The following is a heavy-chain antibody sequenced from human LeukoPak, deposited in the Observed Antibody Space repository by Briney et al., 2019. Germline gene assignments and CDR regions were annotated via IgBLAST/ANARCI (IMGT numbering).Heavy chain of an antibody. D-gene: IGHD6-6*01. V-gene: IGHV3-21*01. Sequence: GGSLRLSCAASGFIFSSYNMNWVRQAPGKGLEWVSSISSSSTYIYYVDSVKGRFTISRDNAKNSLYLQMNSLRAEDTAMYYCARDGYSSSSFDFWGQETLVTVSS. J-gene: IGHJ4*02. CDR1: GFIFSSYN. CDR2: ISSSSTYI. CDR3: ARDGYSSSSFDF.